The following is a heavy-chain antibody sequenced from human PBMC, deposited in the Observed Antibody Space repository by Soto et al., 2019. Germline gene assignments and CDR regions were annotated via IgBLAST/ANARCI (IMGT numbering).Heavy chain of an antibody. V-gene: IGHV3-73*02. D-gene: IGHD3-22*01. CDR2: VRSKANTYAT. Sequence: EVQLVESGGGLVQPGGSLKLSCVASGFTFSDSAIHWVRQASGKGLEWVGRVRSKANTYATAYAASLGGRFTISRDDSKNTAYLQMKSLQTEDTAVYSCLRRSQDDSNGHFASWGQGTLVTVSS. CDR3: LRRSQDDSNGHFAS. CDR1: GFTFSDSA. J-gene: IGHJ5*01.